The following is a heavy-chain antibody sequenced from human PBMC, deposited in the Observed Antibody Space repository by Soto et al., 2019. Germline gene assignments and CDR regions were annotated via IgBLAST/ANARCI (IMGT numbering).Heavy chain of an antibody. CDR2: IYYSGST. V-gene: IGHV4-30-4*01. Sequence: QVQLQESGPGLVKPSQTLSLTCTVSGGSISSDDYYWSWIRQPPGKGLECIGYIYYSGSTYYNPSLKSRVTISVDTSKNQFALKLRSVTAADTAVYYCARFIRRPAFDIWGQGTMVTVSS. J-gene: IGHJ3*02. CDR3: ARFIRRPAFDI. CDR1: GGSISSDDYY. D-gene: IGHD3-16*02.